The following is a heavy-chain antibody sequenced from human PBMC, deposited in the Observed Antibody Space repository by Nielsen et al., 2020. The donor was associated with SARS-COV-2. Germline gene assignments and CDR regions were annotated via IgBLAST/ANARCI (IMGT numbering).Heavy chain of an antibody. CDR1: GFTFNIYA. J-gene: IGHJ4*02. V-gene: IGHV3-23*01. CDR2: ISASGGST. CDR3: AKDGLAYYYGSGSEIDY. D-gene: IGHD3-10*01. Sequence: GESLKISCIASGFTFNIYAMAWVRRTPGRGLQWVSGISASGGSTYYTDSVKGRFAVSRDNSRNTLYLQMNSLRAEDTAVYYCAKDGLAYYYGSGSEIDYWGQGTLVTVSS.